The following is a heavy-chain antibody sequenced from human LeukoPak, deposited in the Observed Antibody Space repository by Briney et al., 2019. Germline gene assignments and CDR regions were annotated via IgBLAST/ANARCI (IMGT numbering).Heavy chain of an antibody. CDR1: GITFSSYS. J-gene: IGHJ4*02. Sequence: GGSLGLSCAASGITFSSYSMNWVRQAPGKGLEWVSSISSSGSYIYYADSVKGRFTISRDNAKNSMYLQMNSLRAEDTAVYYCARGALYDDILTGIDYWGQGTLVTVSP. D-gene: IGHD3-9*01. CDR2: ISSSGSYI. V-gene: IGHV3-21*01. CDR3: ARGALYDDILTGIDY.